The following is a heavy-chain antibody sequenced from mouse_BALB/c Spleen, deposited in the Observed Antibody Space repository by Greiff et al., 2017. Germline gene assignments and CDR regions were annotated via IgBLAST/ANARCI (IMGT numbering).Heavy chain of an antibody. J-gene: IGHJ3*01. Sequence: QVQLQQSGAELANPGASVKMSCKASGYTFTSYWMHWVKQRPGQGLEWIGYINPSTGYTEYNQKFKDKATLTADKSSSTAYMQLSSLTSEDSAVYYCARHQFAYWGQGTLVTVSA. CDR2: INPSTGYT. CDR1: GYTFTSYW. V-gene: IGHV1-7*01. CDR3: ARHQFAY.